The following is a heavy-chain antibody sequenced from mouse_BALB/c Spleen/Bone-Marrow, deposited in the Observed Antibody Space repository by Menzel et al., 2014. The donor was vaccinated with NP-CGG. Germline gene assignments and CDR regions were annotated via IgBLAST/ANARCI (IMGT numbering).Heavy chain of an antibody. CDR2: IRNKANGYTT. CDR1: GFTFTDYY. V-gene: IGHV7-3*02. CDR3: ARGAYGNYFAWFAY. J-gene: IGHJ3*01. D-gene: IGHD2-1*01. Sequence: VQLKESGGGLVQPGGSLRLSCATSGFTFTDYYMSWVRQPPGKALEWLGFIRNKANGYTTEYSASVKGRFTISRDNSRSILYLQMNTLRAEDSATYYCARGAYGNYFAWFAYWGQGTLVTVSA.